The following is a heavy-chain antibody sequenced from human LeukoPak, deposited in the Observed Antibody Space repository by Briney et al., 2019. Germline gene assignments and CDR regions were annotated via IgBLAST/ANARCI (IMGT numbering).Heavy chain of an antibody. J-gene: IGHJ3*01. V-gene: IGHV3-23*01. CDR1: GFTFTSYA. D-gene: IGHD5-24*01. Sequence: GGSLRLSCAASGFTFTSYAMSWVRQAPGKGLEWVSLISHTGGNAYYADSVRGRFTISRDNSKNTLYLQMNSLRAEDTAIYYCARDIQLSTWGLGTMVTVSS. CDR2: ISHTGGNA. CDR3: ARDIQLST.